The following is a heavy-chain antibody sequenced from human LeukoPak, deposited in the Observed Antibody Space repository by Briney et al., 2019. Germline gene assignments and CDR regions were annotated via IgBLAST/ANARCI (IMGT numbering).Heavy chain of an antibody. V-gene: IGHV3-21*01. CDR1: GFTFSSYS. CDR3: SRDNDYDILTGYYYGMDV. CDR2: INSSSSYI. Sequence: GGSLRLSCAASGFTFSSYSMNWVRQAPGKGLEWVSSINSSSSYIYYADSVKGRFTISRANAKNSLYLQMNSLRAEDTAVYYCSRDNDYDILTGYYYGMDVWGQGTTVTVSS. J-gene: IGHJ6*02. D-gene: IGHD3-9*01.